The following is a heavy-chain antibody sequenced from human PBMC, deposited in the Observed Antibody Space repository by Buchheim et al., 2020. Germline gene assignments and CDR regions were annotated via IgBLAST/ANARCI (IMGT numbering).Heavy chain of an antibody. CDR2: IWYDGSNK. CDR3: ARDGSRGSSSSYFDY. D-gene: IGHD6-6*01. CDR1: GFTFSSYG. Sequence: QVQLVESGGGVVQPGRSLRLSCAASGFTFSSYGMHWVRQAPGKGLEWVAVIWYDGSNKYYADSVKGRFTISRDNSKNTLYLQMNSLGAEDTAVYYCARDGSRGSSSSYFDYWGQGTL. V-gene: IGHV3-33*01. J-gene: IGHJ4*02.